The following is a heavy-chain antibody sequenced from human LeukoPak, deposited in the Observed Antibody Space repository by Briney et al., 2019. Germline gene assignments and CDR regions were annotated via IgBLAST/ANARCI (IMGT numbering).Heavy chain of an antibody. J-gene: IGHJ4*02. V-gene: IGHV1-69*04. CDR1: GGTFSSYA. CDR2: IIPILGIA. CDR3: ARALGGLDY. D-gene: IGHD3-16*01. Sequence: ASVKVSCKASGGTFSSYAISWVRQAPGQGLEWMGRIIPILGIANYAQKFQGRATITADKSTSTAYMELSSLRSGDTAVYYCARALGGLDYWGQGTLVTVSS.